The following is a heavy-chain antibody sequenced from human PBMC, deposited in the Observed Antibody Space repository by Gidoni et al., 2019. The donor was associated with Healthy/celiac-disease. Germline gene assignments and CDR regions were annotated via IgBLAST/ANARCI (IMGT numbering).Heavy chain of an antibody. CDR3: TTDIEGGFDP. J-gene: IGHJ5*02. V-gene: IGHV3-15*01. D-gene: IGHD3-16*01. CDR1: GFPFSNAW. CDR2: IKSKTDGGTT. Sequence: EVQLVESGGGLVKPGGSLRLSCAASGFPFSNAWMSWGRQDPRKGLEWVGRIKSKTDGGTTDYAAPVKGRFTISRDDSKNTLYLQMNSLKTEDTAVYYCTTDIEGGFDPWGQGTLVTVSS.